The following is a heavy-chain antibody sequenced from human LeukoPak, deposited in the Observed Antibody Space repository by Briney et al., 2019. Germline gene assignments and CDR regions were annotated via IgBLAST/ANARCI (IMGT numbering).Heavy chain of an antibody. D-gene: IGHD2-2*01. CDR3: ARSYCSSTSCYASGYFDY. CDR1: GGSFSGYY. Sequence: PSETLSLTCAVYGGSFSGYYWGWIRQPPGKGLEWIASIYYSGSTYYNPSLKSRVTISVDTSKNQFSLRLNSVTAADTAVYYCARSYCSSTSCYASGYFDYWGQGTLVTVSS. J-gene: IGHJ4*02. V-gene: IGHV4-39*01. CDR2: IYYSGST.